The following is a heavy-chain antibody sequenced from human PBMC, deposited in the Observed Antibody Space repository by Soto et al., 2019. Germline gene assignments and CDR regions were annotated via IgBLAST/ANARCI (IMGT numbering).Heavy chain of an antibody. Sequence: LRLSCLPAGFSFATYAIRWVHQNPVTGLEWVSVITGNGGITYYADSVKGRFTGSRDNSKNTLYLQMNSLRAEDTAVYYCAKPQDSSTVYHLEHWGQGTLVTVSS. CDR2: ITGNGGIT. CDR3: AKPQDSSTVYHLEH. J-gene: IGHJ4*02. CDR1: GFSFATYA. D-gene: IGHD1-1*01. V-gene: IGHV3-23*01.